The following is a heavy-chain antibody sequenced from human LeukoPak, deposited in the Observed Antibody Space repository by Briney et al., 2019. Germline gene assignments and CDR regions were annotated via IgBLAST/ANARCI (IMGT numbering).Heavy chain of an antibody. CDR3: ARSLGDYYDSSGHYRDH. V-gene: IGHV1-8*01. J-gene: IGHJ4*02. CDR2: MNPNSGNT. CDR1: GYTFTSYD. Sequence: GASVKVSCKASGYTFTSYDINWVRQATGQGLEWMGWMNPNSGNTGYAQKFQGRVTMTRNTSISTAYMELSSLRSEDTAVYYCARSLGDYYDSSGHYRDHWGQGTLVTVSS. D-gene: IGHD3-22*01.